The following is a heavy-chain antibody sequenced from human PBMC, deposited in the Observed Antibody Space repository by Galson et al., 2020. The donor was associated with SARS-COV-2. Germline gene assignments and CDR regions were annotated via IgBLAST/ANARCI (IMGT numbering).Heavy chain of an antibody. J-gene: IGHJ5*02. V-gene: IGHV4-39*01. CDR2: IYYSGST. Sequence: SETLSLTCTVSGGSISSSRYYWGWIRQPPGKGLEWIGSIYYSGSTYYNPSLKSRVTISVDTSKNQFSLKLSSVTAADTAVYYCASSAWFGEPLWWFDPWGQGTLVTVSS. CDR3: ASSAWFGEPLWWFDP. CDR1: GGSISSSRYY. D-gene: IGHD3-10*01.